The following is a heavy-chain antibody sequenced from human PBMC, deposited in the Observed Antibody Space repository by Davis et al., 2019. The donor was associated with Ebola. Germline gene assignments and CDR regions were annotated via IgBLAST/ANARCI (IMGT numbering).Heavy chain of an antibody. D-gene: IGHD3-22*01. Sequence: SETLSLTCTVSGGSISSGDYYWSWIRQPPGKGLEWIGYIYYSGSTYYNPSLKSRVTISVDTSKNQFSLKLSSVTAADTAVYYCARVDDSSGYVFDYWGQGTLVTVSS. CDR2: IYYSGST. J-gene: IGHJ4*02. CDR3: ARVDDSSGYVFDY. V-gene: IGHV4-30-4*01. CDR1: GGSISSGDYY.